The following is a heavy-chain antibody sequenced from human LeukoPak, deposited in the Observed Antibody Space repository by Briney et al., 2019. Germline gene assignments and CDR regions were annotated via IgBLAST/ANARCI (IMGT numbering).Heavy chain of an antibody. Sequence: ASVKVSCKSSGYTFTNYGVNWVRQAPGQGLEWMGWISAYNGNTNYTQKLQGRVTMTTDTSTSTAYMELRSLRSDDTAVYYCATFSETYYYDSSGYPGAFDIWGQGTMVTVSS. J-gene: IGHJ3*02. D-gene: IGHD3-22*01. V-gene: IGHV1-18*01. CDR3: ATFSETYYYDSSGYPGAFDI. CDR1: GYTFTNYG. CDR2: ISAYNGNT.